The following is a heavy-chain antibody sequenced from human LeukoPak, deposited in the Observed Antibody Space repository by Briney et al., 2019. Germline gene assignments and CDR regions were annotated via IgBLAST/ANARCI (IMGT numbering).Heavy chain of an antibody. Sequence: GASVKVSCKASGGTFSSYAISWVRQAPGQGLEWMGGIIPIFGTANYAQKFQGRVTITTDESTSTAYMELSSLRSEDTAVYYCARGLVGATHPEKYYFDYWGQGTLVTVSS. D-gene: IGHD1-26*01. CDR3: ARGLVGATHPEKYYFDY. CDR1: GGTFSSYA. CDR2: IIPIFGTA. V-gene: IGHV1-69*05. J-gene: IGHJ4*02.